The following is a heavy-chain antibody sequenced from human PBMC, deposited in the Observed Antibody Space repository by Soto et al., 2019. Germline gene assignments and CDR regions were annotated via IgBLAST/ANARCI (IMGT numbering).Heavy chain of an antibody. J-gene: IGHJ6*03. CDR1: GFSISSYY. CDR3: ARDFNYMDV. V-gene: IGHV4-59*01. CDR2: IYYSGST. Sequence: SETLSLTCTFSGFSISSYYWSWIRQPPGKGLGWIGYIYYSGSTNYNPSLKSRVIISVDTSKNQFSLKLSSVTAADTAVYYCARDFNYMDVWGKGTTVTVSS.